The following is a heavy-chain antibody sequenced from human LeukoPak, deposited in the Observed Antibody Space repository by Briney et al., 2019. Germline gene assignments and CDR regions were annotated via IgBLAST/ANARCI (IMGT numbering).Heavy chain of an antibody. D-gene: IGHD3-10*01. V-gene: IGHV3-74*01. J-gene: IGHJ4*02. CDR2: LTPDGIET. CDR1: GLTFSTYW. Sequence: GGSLRLSCAPSGLTFSTYWMHSVREVPGKGLVWVAHLTPDGIETYYADSVKGRFTVSRDNASKTVYRQMDNQRAEYKAVYFCVGSHVAAYWGQGTLVTVSS. CDR3: VGSHVAAY.